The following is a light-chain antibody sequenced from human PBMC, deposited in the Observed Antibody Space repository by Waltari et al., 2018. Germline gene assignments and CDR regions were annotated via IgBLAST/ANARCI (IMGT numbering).Light chain of an antibody. Sequence: DIKMTQSPSTLSASVGDRVTISCRASQTISPWLAWYQQKPGKATKLLIYEATRSKSGAPSMCSGSGSGTEFTLIISILPPDDFATYYCQQYSTVSRSFGQGTKVEIK. CDR1: QTISPW. CDR2: EAT. CDR3: QQYSTVSRS. V-gene: IGKV1-5*03. J-gene: IGKJ1*01.